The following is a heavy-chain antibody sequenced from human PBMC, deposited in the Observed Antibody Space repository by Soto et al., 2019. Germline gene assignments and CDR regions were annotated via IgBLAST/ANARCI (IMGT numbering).Heavy chain of an antibody. D-gene: IGHD2-8*02. CDR3: AKVACTAGTCENDF. J-gene: IGHJ4*02. CDR1: GFIFSHYG. Sequence: EVQLWESGGGSVQSGGSLRLSCAASGFIFSHYGMSWVRQAPGKGLEWVSSISGDGTKTYEADSVKGRFTISRDNSKKTVDLQMTNLRVEDTAVYYCAKVACTAGTCENDFWGQGTLVNVSS. V-gene: IGHV3-23*01. CDR2: ISGDGTKT.